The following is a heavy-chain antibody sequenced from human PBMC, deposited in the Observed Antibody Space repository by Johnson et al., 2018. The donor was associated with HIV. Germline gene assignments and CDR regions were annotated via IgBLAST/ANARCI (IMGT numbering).Heavy chain of an antibody. CDR3: AKGRWYGTDDAFDI. CDR2: ISYAGSNK. J-gene: IGHJ3*02. Sequence: QVQLVESGGGVVRPGGSLRLSCAASGFTFSSYAMHWVRQAPGKGLEWVAVISYAGSNKYYADSVKGRFSISRDNAKKSLYLQMNSLRAEDTALYYCAKGRWYGTDDAFDIWGHGTMVTVSS. D-gene: IGHD2-15*01. V-gene: IGHV3-30*04. CDR1: GFTFSSYA.